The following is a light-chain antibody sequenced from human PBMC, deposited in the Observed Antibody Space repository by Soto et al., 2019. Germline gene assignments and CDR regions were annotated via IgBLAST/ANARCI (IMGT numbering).Light chain of an antibody. CDR1: QGVSRN. Sequence: DIVMTQFPATLPVARVERVTFSCRDSQGVSRNLAWYQHKPGQAPRLXISGXSTGATGIPARFSGSGSGTEFTLTISSLQSEDCATYYCQQYQTWTITFGGGTKVDIK. V-gene: IGKV3-15*01. CDR3: QQYQTWTIT. CDR2: GXS. J-gene: IGKJ4*01.